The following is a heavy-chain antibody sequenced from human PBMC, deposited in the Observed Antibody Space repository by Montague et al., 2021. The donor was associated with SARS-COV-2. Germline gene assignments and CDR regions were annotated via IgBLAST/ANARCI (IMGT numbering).Heavy chain of an antibody. D-gene: IGHD6-13*01. J-gene: IGHJ5*02. CDR1: RGSISSGGNY. CDR2: SYYSGST. V-gene: IGHV4-31*03. CDR3: ARGRRYSSTWYGAFDP. Sequence: TLSLTCTVSRGSISSGGNYWSRIRQHPVKGLEWIGYSYYSGSTYYNPSLKSRVSISVGTSKNQFSLKLSSVTAADTAVYYCARGRRYSSTWYGAFDPWGQGMQVTVSS.